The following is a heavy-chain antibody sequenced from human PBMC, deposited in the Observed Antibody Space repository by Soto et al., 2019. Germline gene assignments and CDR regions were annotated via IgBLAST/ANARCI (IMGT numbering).Heavy chain of an antibody. CDR2: ISSSSSYI. J-gene: IGHJ4*02. V-gene: IGHV3-21*01. D-gene: IGHD3-3*01. Sequence: LRLSCAASGFTFSSYSMNWVRQSPWKWLEWVSSISSSSSYIYYADSVKGRFTISRDNAKNLLYLQMNSLRAEDTAVYYCARGVSDFWSGYYLPNFDYWGQGTLVTVSS. CDR3: ARGVSDFWSGYYLPNFDY. CDR1: GFTFSSYS.